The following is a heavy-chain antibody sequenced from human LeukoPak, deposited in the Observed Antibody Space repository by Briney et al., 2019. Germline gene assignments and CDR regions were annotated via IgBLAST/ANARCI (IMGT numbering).Heavy chain of an antibody. CDR1: GFTFSSYA. Sequence: GGSLRLSCAASGFTFSSYAMSWVRQAPGKGLEWVSHISSGDTAEYYVDSVRGRFTVSRDNAKNLLFLQMNSLRAEDTAVYYCARDTLNGPFVISLDYWGQGALVTVSS. CDR3: ARDTLNGPFVISLDY. CDR2: ISSGDTAE. V-gene: IGHV3-48*03. D-gene: IGHD3-9*01. J-gene: IGHJ4*02.